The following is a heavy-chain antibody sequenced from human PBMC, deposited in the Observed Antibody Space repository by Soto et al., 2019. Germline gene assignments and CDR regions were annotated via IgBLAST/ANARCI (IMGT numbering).Heavy chain of an antibody. D-gene: IGHD5-12*01. V-gene: IGHV4-4*07. J-gene: IGHJ4*02. CDR1: GGSINTFY. Sequence: SETLSLTCTVSGGSINTFYWSWVRQPAGKGLEWIGRIFSSRSTSFNPSLESRVAMSVDTSKNHFSLNLSSVTAADMAVYYCAREGSYSAYNFAHGIQLWSFDFWGQGALVTVSS. CDR2: IFSSRST. CDR3: AREGSYSAYNFAHGIQLWSFDF.